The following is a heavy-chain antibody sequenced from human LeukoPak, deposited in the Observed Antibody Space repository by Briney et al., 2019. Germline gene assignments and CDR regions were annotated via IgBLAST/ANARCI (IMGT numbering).Heavy chain of an antibody. V-gene: IGHV1-8*02. CDR3: ARSTMGARRTYDY. J-gene: IGHJ4*02. D-gene: IGHD1-26*01. CDR2: MNPNSGNT. CDR1: GYSFTGYH. Sequence: ASVKVSCKAFGYSFTGYHLHWVRQAPRQGLEWMGWMNPNSGNTGYAQKFQGRVTMTMNSSISTAYMELTSLTSEDTAVYYCARSTMGARRTYDYWGQGTLVTVSS.